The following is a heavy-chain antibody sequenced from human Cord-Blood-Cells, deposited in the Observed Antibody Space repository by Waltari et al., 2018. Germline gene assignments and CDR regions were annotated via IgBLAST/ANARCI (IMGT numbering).Heavy chain of an antibody. CDR2: INHSGST. CDR3: AGIRQNDYGDYVDYYYGMAV. V-gene: IGHV4-34*01. CDR1: GGCFSGYY. D-gene: IGHD4-17*01. J-gene: IGHJ6*02. Sequence: QVQLQQWGAGLLKPSETLSLTCAVSGGCFSGYYWSWTRQLPREGLEWIGEINHSGSTNYNPSLKSRVTISVDTSKNQFSLKLSSVTAADTAVYYCAGIRQNDYGDYVDYYYGMAVWGQGTTVTVSS.